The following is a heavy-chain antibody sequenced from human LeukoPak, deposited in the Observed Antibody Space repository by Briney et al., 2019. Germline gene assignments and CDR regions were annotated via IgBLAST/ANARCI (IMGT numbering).Heavy chain of an antibody. J-gene: IGHJ3*02. CDR3: ARERYKRIVVVMDARGAFDI. V-gene: IGHV1-46*01. Sequence: ASVTVSCKASGYTFTSYYMHWVRQAPGQGLEWMGIINPSGGSTSYAQKFQGRVTMTRDTSTSTVYMELSSLRSEDTAVYYCARERYKRIVVVMDARGAFDIWGQGTMVTVSS. CDR2: INPSGGST. D-gene: IGHD3-22*01. CDR1: GYTFTSYY.